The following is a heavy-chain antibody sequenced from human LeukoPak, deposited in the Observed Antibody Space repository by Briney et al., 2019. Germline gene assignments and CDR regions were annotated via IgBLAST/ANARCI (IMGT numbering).Heavy chain of an antibody. CDR3: ARAKGSSLNWFDP. D-gene: IGHD6-13*01. CDR2: IFYTGST. J-gene: IGHJ5*02. CDR1: GASISSYY. V-gene: IGHV4-59*01. Sequence: SETLSLTCTVSGASISSYYWSWIRQPPGKGLEWIGYIFYTGSTNYNPSLKSRVTISVDTSKNQFSLKLSSVTAADTAVYYCARAKGSSLNWFDPWGQGTLVTVSS.